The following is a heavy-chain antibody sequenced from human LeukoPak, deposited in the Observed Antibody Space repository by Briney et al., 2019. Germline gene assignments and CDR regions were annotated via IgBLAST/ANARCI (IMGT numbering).Heavy chain of an antibody. CDR2: INSDGSVT. J-gene: IGHJ4*02. V-gene: IGHV3-74*01. Sequence: GGSLRLSCAVSGFTFSNYWMHWVRQAPGGGPVWVSRINSDGSVTTYVDSVKGRFTISRDNAKNTLFLQMNSLRAEDTAVYYCAREGAGNFDYWGQGTLVTVS. CDR3: AREGAGNFDY. D-gene: IGHD1-1*01. CDR1: GFTFSNYW.